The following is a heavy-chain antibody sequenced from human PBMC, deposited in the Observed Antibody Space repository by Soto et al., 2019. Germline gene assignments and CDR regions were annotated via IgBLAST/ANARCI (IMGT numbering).Heavy chain of an antibody. Sequence: ASVKVSCKAFGYGFTGYYMHWVRQAPGQRLEWMGWINPSNGDTNYSQKFQGRVTITRDTSASTAYMELSSLRSEDTAVYYCARDRCSSTSCYFFYWGQGTLVTVSS. J-gene: IGHJ4*02. CDR3: ARDRCSSTSCYFFY. CDR1: GYGFTGYY. CDR2: INPSNGDT. D-gene: IGHD2-2*01. V-gene: IGHV1-3*01.